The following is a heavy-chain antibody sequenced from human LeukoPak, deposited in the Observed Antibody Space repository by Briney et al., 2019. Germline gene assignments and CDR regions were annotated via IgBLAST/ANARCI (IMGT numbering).Heavy chain of an antibody. CDR2: ISSSRTT. V-gene: IGHV3-48*01. D-gene: IGHD2-15*01. Sequence: GGSLRLSCAASGFPFSSYSMNWVRQAPGEGLEWVSYISSSRTTSYADSVKGRFTISRDNAKNSLYLQMNSLRAEDTAVYYCVRDQEAATFDYWGQGTLVTVSS. J-gene: IGHJ4*02. CDR3: VRDQEAATFDY. CDR1: GFPFSSYS.